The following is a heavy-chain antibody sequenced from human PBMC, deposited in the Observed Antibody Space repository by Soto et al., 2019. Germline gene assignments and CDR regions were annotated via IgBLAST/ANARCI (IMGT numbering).Heavy chain of an antibody. D-gene: IGHD3-16*01. CDR1: GFTFSNSW. Sequence: PGGSLRLSCEASGFTFSNSWMSWVRQAPGKGLEWVANIKRDESEKNYVDSVRGRFTVSRDSAKNSLYLQMNSLRVEDTAVYYCARAAGNPVWDWGRGTLVTVSS. CDR2: IKRDESEK. CDR3: ARAAGNPVWD. J-gene: IGHJ4*02. V-gene: IGHV3-7*01.